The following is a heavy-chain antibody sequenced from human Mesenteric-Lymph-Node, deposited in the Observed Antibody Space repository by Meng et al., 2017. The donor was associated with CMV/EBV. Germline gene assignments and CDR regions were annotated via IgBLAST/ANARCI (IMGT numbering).Heavy chain of an antibody. J-gene: IGHJ4*02. D-gene: IGHD2-2*01. CDR1: GGTFSSYA. CDR3: ARETDIVVAPSYYFDS. Sequence: SVKVSCKASGGTFSSYAITWVRQAPGQGLEWMGRIIPILNTANYAQKFQGRVTITADKSTSTAYMELISLSSEDSAVYYCARETDIVVAPSYYFDSWGQGTLVTVSS. V-gene: IGHV1-69*04. CDR2: IIPILNTA.